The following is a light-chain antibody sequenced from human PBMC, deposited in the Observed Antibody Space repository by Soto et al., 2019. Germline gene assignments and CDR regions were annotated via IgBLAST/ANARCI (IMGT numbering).Light chain of an antibody. CDR2: AVS. J-gene: IGKJ2*01. CDR1: QSITSNY. Sequence: EIVLTQSPGTLSLSPGERATLSCRASQSITSNYLAWYQQKPGQARRLLVYAVSGRPNGIPDRFSGSGSGTDFTLTISRLEPEDFALYYCQQYGRSPYTFGQGTQLEIK. V-gene: IGKV3-20*01. CDR3: QQYGRSPYT.